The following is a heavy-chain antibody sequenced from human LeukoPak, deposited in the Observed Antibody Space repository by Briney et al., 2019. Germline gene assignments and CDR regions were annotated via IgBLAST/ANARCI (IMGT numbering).Heavy chain of an antibody. Sequence: GGSLRLSCAASGFTFSSYEMNWVRQAPGKGLEWVSYISSSGSTIYYADSVKGRFTISRDNAKNSLYLQMNSLRAEDTAVYYCARANTFRGVIGIDYWGQGTLVTVSS. V-gene: IGHV3-48*03. CDR3: ARANTFRGVIGIDY. CDR1: GFTFSSYE. D-gene: IGHD3-16*02. J-gene: IGHJ4*02. CDR2: ISSSGSTI.